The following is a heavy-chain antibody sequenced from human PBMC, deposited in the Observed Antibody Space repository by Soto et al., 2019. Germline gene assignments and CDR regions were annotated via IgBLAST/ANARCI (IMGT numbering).Heavy chain of an antibody. J-gene: IGHJ4*02. CDR1: GGTFSRYG. D-gene: IGHD1-26*01. CDR3: ARTYYQWEALHYFDF. CDR2: IIPIFGTT. Sequence: QVQLVQSGAEVKKPGSSVNVSCTASGGTFSRYGFTWVRQAPGQGFQWMGGIIPIFGTTHYEQNFQGRLSITADESTSTAYMELSSLRTDDTALYICARTYYQWEALHYFDFWGQGTLVTVSS. V-gene: IGHV1-69*01.